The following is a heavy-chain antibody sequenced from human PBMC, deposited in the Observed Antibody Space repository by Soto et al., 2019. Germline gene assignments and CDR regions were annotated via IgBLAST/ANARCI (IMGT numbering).Heavy chain of an antibody. CDR3: ARERIAGPFDN. CDR1: GYNFSGFH. CDR2: ITPGNGDT. D-gene: IGHD1-26*01. J-gene: IGHJ4*02. V-gene: IGHV1-2*02. Sequence: ASVKVSCKTSGYNFSGFHIHWVRQAPGQGLEWMGGITPGNGDTNYAQPFQGRVTLTRDTSIDTAYMDLSGLKSDDTAVYYCARERIAGPFDNWGQGTLVTVSS.